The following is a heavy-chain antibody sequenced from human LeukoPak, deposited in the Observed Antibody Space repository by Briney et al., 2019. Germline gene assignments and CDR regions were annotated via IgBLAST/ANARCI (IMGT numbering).Heavy chain of an antibody. D-gene: IGHD3-16*01. CDR2: SSSNDTTM. Sequence: GGSLRLSSAVYGFSFSHYYMSWIRQPPGKGLEWLSYSSSNDTTMEYAKSVKGRFPISRNSAKDALYLQMNRQEVEDTAVYYPAQGHTSGMIWGQGTLVSVSS. J-gene: IGHJ4*02. CDR1: GFSFSHYY. CDR3: AQGHTSGMI. V-gene: IGHV3-11*01.